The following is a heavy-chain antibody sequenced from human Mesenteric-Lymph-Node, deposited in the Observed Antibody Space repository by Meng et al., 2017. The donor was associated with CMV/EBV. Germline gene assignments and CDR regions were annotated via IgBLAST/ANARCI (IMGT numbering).Heavy chain of an antibody. CDR2: INHSGST. CDR1: GGSFSGYH. CDR3: ARHQRWLKSEGGFNY. V-gene: IGHV4-34*01. J-gene: IGHJ4*02. Sequence: LFKPSETLSLTSPVYGGSFSGYHWSWIRQPPGKGLEWIGEINHSGSTNYNPSLKSRVTISVDTSKNQFSLKLSSVTAADTAVYYCARHQRWLKSEGGFNYWGQGTLVTVSS. D-gene: IGHD4-23*01.